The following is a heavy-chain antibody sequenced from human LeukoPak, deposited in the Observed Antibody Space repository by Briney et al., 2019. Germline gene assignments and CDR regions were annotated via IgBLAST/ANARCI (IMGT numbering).Heavy chain of an antibody. CDR2: ISSTITTI. J-gene: IGHJ4*02. Sequence: GGSLRLXCAASGLRFSGHYMSWIRQAPGKGLEWISYISSTITTIYYADSVKGRFTISRDNAKNSLYLQMSSLRAEDTAVYYCAGGDCSATSCYYFDNWGQGTLVTVSS. CDR3: AGGDCSATSCYYFDN. CDR1: GLRFSGHY. D-gene: IGHD2-15*01. V-gene: IGHV3-11*04.